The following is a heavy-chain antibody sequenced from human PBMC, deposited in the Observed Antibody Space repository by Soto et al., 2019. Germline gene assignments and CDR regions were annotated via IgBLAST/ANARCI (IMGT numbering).Heavy chain of an antibody. D-gene: IGHD3-22*01. CDR1: GFNFSTYG. J-gene: IGHJ4*02. Sequence: HVQLVESGGGVVQPGRSLRLSCAVSGFNFSTYGMHWVRQAPAKELEWVAVISYDGSHKAFADSVKGRIAISRDNSKNTLFLQMNSLREEDTAVYYCAKDLVNTSSWPADWGQGTLVTVSS. CDR2: ISYDGSHK. V-gene: IGHV3-30*18. CDR3: AKDLVNTSSWPAD.